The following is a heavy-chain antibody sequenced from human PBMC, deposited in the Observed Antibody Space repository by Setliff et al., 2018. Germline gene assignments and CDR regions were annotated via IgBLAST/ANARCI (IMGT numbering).Heavy chain of an antibody. D-gene: IGHD3-16*01. CDR1: GFTFSDYY. CDR2: ISRGGNII. CDR3: ARDFGSHFFDY. V-gene: IGHV3-11*04. J-gene: IGHJ4*02. Sequence: GGSLRLSCAASGFTFSDYYMTWIRQAPGKGLEWVSYISRGGNIIYYADSVKCRFTISRDNAKNSLYLQMNSLRAEDTAVYYCARDFGSHFFDYWGQGTLVTVSS.